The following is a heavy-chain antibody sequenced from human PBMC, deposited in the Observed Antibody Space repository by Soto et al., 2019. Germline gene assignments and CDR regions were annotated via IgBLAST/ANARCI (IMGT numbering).Heavy chain of an antibody. J-gene: IGHJ4*02. D-gene: IGHD6-19*01. CDR1: GFTFSSYA. CDR3: AKYSSGWPQASPFDY. CDR2: ISGSGGST. V-gene: IGHV3-23*01. Sequence: PVGSLRLSCAASGFTFSSYAMSWVRQAPGKGLEWVSAISGSGGSTYYADSVKGRFTISRDNSKNTLYLQMNSLRAEDTAVYYCAKYSSGWPQASPFDYWGQGTLVTVSS.